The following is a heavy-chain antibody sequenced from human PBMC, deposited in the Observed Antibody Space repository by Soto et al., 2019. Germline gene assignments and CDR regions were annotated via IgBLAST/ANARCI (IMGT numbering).Heavy chain of an antibody. D-gene: IGHD1-1*01. CDR3: ARDNGLEKGDYYYGMDV. V-gene: IGHV1-2*04. Sequence: ASVKVSCKASGYTFTCYYMHWVRQAPGQGLEWMGWINPNSGGTNYAQKFQGWVTMTRDTSISTAYMELSRLRSDDTAVYYCARDNGLEKGDYYYGMDVWGQGTTVTVSS. J-gene: IGHJ6*02. CDR2: INPNSGGT. CDR1: GYTFTCYY.